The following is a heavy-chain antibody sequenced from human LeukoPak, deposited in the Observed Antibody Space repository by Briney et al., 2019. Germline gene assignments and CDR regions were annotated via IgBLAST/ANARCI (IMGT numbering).Heavy chain of an antibody. D-gene: IGHD3-10*01. J-gene: IGHJ5*02. CDR2: ITSDGNNK. Sequence: GGSLRLSCAASGFTFSSYGIHWVRQAPGKGLEWVAFITSDGNNKYYADSVKGRFTISRDNSMNTLYLQMNSLRPEDTAVYYCTALGPNWFDPWGQGTLVTVSS. CDR3: TALGPNWFDP. V-gene: IGHV3-30*02. CDR1: GFTFSSYG.